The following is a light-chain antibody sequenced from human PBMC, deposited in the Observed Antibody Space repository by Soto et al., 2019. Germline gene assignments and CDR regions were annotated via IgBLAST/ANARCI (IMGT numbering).Light chain of an antibody. Sequence: EIVLTQSPGTLSLSPGESATLSCRASQSVTNSLAWYQQKPGQAPRLLVYDASDRATGIPTRFSGSGSGTDFTLTISNLEPEDFAVYYCQQHISWPLTFGGGTKVDIK. CDR1: QSVTNS. V-gene: IGKV3-11*01. J-gene: IGKJ4*01. CDR2: DAS. CDR3: QQHISWPLT.